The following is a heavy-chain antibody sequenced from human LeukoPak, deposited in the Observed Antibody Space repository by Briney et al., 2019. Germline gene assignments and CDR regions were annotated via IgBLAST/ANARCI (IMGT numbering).Heavy chain of an antibody. CDR3: AKEGPGLRFLEWLLIDY. J-gene: IGHJ4*02. CDR1: RFTLSSYV. Sequence: GGSLRLSCAPSRFTLSSYVMHWVRHAPPKGLEWVAFIRYDGRNKYYTDSVTSRLTLSRDNSKNTLYLQMNSLRAEDTAVYYCAKEGPGLRFLEWLLIDYWGQGTLVTVSS. V-gene: IGHV3-30*02. D-gene: IGHD3-3*01. CDR2: IRYDGRNK.